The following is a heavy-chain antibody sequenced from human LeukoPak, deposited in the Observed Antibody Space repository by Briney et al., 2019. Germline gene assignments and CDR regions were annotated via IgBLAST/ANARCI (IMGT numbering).Heavy chain of an antibody. J-gene: IGHJ6*02. CDR1: GFTFSSYG. CDR3: AKGEDESYYYYYYGMDV. Sequence: PGGSLRLACAASGFTFSSYGMHWVGQAPGKGLERVSVISYDGSNKYYADSVRGRFTISRDNSKNTLYLQMNSLRAEDTAVYYCAKGEDESYYYYYYGMDVWGQGTTVTVSS. D-gene: IGHD2-15*01. V-gene: IGHV3-30*18. CDR2: ISYDGSNK.